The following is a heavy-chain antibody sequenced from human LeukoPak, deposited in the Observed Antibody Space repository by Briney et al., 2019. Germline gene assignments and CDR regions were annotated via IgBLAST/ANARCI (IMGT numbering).Heavy chain of an antibody. CDR2: INHSGST. CDR1: GGSFSGYY. J-gene: IGHJ3*02. V-gene: IGHV4-34*01. CDR3: ARDVPPHAFDI. Sequence: SETLSLTCAVYGGSFSGYYWSWIRQPPGKGLEWIGEINHSGSTNYNPSLKSRVTISVDTSKNQFSLKLSSVTAAGTAVYYCARDVPPHAFDIWGQGTMVTVSS.